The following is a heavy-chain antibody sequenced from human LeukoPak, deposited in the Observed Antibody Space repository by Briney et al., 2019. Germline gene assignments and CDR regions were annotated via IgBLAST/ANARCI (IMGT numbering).Heavy chain of an antibody. D-gene: IGHD2-15*01. Sequence: GGSLRLSCAASGFTFSRYAVHWVRQAPGKGLEWVAVISYDGSNKYYADSVKGRVTISRDNSKNTLYPQMNSLRIEDTAVYYCARDLAGLVVVPAEGPVGCYGMDVWGQGTTVTVSS. CDR2: ISYDGSNK. CDR1: GFTFSRYA. J-gene: IGHJ6*02. CDR3: ARDLAGLVVVPAEGPVGCYGMDV. V-gene: IGHV3-30-3*01.